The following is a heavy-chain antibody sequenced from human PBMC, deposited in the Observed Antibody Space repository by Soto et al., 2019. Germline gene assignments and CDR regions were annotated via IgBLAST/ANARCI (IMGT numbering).Heavy chain of an antibody. CDR1: GFTFSRYA. Sequence: GGSLRLSCAASGFTFSRYAMSWVRQAPGKGLEWVSAISGSGGSTYYADSVKGRFTISRDNSKNTLYLQMNSLRAEDTAVYYCATSFGYCSGGSCYPGYWGQGTLVTVSS. CDR2: ISGSGGST. V-gene: IGHV3-23*01. J-gene: IGHJ4*02. CDR3: ATSFGYCSGGSCYPGY. D-gene: IGHD2-15*01.